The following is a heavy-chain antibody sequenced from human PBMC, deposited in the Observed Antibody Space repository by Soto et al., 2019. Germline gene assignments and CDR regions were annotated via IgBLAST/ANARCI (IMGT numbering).Heavy chain of an antibody. V-gene: IGHV3-30*03. CDR1: GFTFSSYG. CDR2: ISYDGSNK. CDR3: ATLETTGYYYYGMDV. Sequence: QVQLVESGGGVVQPGRSLRLSCAASGFTFSSYGMHWVRQAPGKGLEWVAVISYDGSNKYYADSVKGRFTISRDNSKNTLYLQMNSLRDEDTAVYYCATLETTGYYYYGMDVWGQGTTVTVSS. D-gene: IGHD4-17*01. J-gene: IGHJ6*02.